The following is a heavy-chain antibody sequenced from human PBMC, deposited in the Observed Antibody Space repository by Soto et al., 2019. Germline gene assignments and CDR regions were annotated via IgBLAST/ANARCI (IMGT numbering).Heavy chain of an antibody. CDR3: AKDPRLHIVVVPAAMGPYFDY. D-gene: IGHD2-2*01. Sequence: GGSLRLSCAASGFTFSSYGMHWVRQAPGKGLEWVAVISYDGSNKYYADSVKGRFTISRDNSKNTLYLQMNSLRAEDTAVYYCAKDPRLHIVVVPAAMGPYFDYWGQGTLVTVSS. J-gene: IGHJ4*02. V-gene: IGHV3-30*18. CDR1: GFTFSSYG. CDR2: ISYDGSNK.